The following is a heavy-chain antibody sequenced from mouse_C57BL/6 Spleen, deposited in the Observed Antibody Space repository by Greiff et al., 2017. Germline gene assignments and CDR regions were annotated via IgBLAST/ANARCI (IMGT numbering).Heavy chain of an antibody. CDR1: GYTFTSYW. V-gene: IGHV1-72*01. CDR2: IDPNSGGT. D-gene: IGHD1-1*01. Sequence: VQLQQPGAELVKPGASVKLSCKASGYTFTSYWMHWVKQRPGRGLEWIGRIDPNSGGTKYNEKFKSKATLTVDKPSSTAYMQLISLTSEDSAVYYCVITTVVATPYAMDYWGQGTSVTVSS. CDR3: VITTVVATPYAMDY. J-gene: IGHJ4*01.